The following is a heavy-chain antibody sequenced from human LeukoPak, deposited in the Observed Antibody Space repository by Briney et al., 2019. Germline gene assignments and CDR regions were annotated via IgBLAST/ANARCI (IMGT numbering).Heavy chain of an antibody. CDR2: IYYSGST. J-gene: IGHJ4*02. D-gene: IGHD6-13*01. CDR3: ARLDNRGAAAGTIRY. V-gene: IGHV4-39*01. CDR1: GGSISSSSYY. Sequence: SETLSLTCTVSGGSISSSSYYWGWIRQPPGKGLEWIGSIYYSGSTYYNPSLKSRVTISVDTSKNQFSLKLSSVTAADTAVYYCARLDNRGAAAGTIRYWGQGTLVNVSS.